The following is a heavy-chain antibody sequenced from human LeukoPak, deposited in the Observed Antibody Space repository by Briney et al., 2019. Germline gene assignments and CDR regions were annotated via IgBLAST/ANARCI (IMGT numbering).Heavy chain of an antibody. CDR2: INPNSGGT. Sequence: ASVKVSCKASGYTFTGYYMHWVRQAPGQGLEWMGWINPNSGGTNYAQKFQGRVTMTRDTSISTAYMELSNLRSDDTAVYYCARGSGLTGDLKRPFDPWGQGALVTVSS. J-gene: IGHJ5*02. CDR1: GYTFTGYY. D-gene: IGHD7-27*01. CDR3: ARGSGLTGDLKRPFDP. V-gene: IGHV1-2*02.